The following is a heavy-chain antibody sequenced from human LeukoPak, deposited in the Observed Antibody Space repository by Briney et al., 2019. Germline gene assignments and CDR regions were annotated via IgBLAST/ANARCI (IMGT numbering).Heavy chain of an antibody. CDR1: GGTFSSYA. J-gene: IGHJ2*01. CDR3: GKRLSLFSKCCFLSWLFDL. CDR2: IIPIFGTA. V-gene: IGHV1-69*13. Sequence: SVKVSCKASGGTFSSYAISWVRQAPGEGLEWMGGIIPIFGTANYAQKFQGRVTITADESTSTAYMELSSLRSEDTAVYYRGKRLSLFSKCCFLSWLFDLWGRGNLV. D-gene: IGHD2/OR15-2a*01.